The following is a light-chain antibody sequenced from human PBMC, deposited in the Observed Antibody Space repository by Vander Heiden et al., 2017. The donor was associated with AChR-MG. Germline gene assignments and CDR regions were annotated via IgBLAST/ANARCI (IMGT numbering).Light chain of an antibody. J-gene: IGKJ4*01. CDR1: QSISSY. CDR3: QQNYSTPPLT. Sequence: DIQMTQSPSSLSASVGDRVTITCRASQSISSYLNWYQQKPGKAPKLLIYAASSWQSGVPSRFSGSGSGTDFTLTISSRQPEDFATYYCQQNYSTPPLTFGGGTKVEIK. CDR2: AAS. V-gene: IGKV1-39*01.